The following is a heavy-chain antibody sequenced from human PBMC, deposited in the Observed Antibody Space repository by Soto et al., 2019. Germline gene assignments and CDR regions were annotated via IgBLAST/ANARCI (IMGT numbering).Heavy chain of an antibody. CDR2: IYYGGST. CDR1: GGSISSGAYY. CDR3: ARDLVGDTTIPVGSYYYYGLDV. V-gene: IGHV4-31*03. D-gene: IGHD3-22*01. Sequence: QVQVQESGPGLVKPSQTLSLTCTVSGGSISSGAYYWSWIRQHPGKGLEWIGYIYYGGSTYYNPSLKSRVTMSVDTSKNQFSLKLISVTAADTAVYYCARDLVGDTTIPVGSYYYYGLDVWGQGTTVTVSS. J-gene: IGHJ6*02.